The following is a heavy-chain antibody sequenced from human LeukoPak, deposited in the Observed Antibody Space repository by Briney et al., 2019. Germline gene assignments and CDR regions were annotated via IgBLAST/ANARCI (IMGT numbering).Heavy chain of an antibody. CDR2: ISGSGGST. CDR1: GFTFSNAW. V-gene: IGHV3-23*01. Sequence: GGSLRLSCAASGFTFSNAWMSWVRQAPGKGLEWVSAISGSGGSTYYADSVKGRFTISRDNSKNTLYLQMNSLRAEDTAVYYCAKCVHDSSGYYFFDYWGQGTLVTVSS. D-gene: IGHD3-22*01. J-gene: IGHJ4*02. CDR3: AKCVHDSSGYYFFDY.